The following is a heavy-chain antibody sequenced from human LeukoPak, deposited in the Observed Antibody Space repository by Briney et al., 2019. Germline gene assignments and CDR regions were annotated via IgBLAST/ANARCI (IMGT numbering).Heavy chain of an antibody. D-gene: IGHD6-13*01. V-gene: IGHV3-48*03. CDR2: ISDHGKSR. Sequence: GGSLRLSCVASGFIFSNYEMNWVRQTPGKGLEWVSYISDHGKSRNYVDSVKGRFTISRDNAKNSLYLQMNSLRVEDKAIYFCARARIAAPLLDYWGQGTLVTVSS. CDR1: GFIFSNYE. CDR3: ARARIAAPLLDY. J-gene: IGHJ4*02.